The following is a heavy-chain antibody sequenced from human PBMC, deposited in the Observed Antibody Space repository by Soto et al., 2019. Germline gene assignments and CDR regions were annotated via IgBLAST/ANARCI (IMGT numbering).Heavy chain of an antibody. CDR3: AKYQPMAQPRPYFDY. CDR1: GFTFSSYA. Sequence: EVQLLESGGDLIQPGGSLRRSCAASGFTFSSYAMRWVRQAPGKGLGWVSAISSSGGSTFYADSVKGRFTISRDNSRNTLYLQMNSLRAEDTAIYYCAKYQPMAQPRPYFDYWGQGTLVTVSS. CDR2: ISSSGGST. V-gene: IGHV3-23*01. J-gene: IGHJ4*02. D-gene: IGHD3-10*01.